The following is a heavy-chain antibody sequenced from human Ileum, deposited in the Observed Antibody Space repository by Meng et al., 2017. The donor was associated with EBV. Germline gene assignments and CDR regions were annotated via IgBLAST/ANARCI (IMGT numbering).Heavy chain of an antibody. V-gene: IGHV4-39*07. CDR2: MYSSGTT. J-gene: IGHJ4*02. CDR1: GGSISSSSYY. Sequence: LQLQESGPGLGKPSETLSLSCTVAGGSISSSSYYWGWIRQPPGKGLEWIGSMYSSGTTNYNPSLTSRVTISLDTSKNQFSLKLSSVTAADTAVYYCARGSTPAAGAYWGQGTLVTVSS. D-gene: IGHD6-13*01. CDR3: ARGSTPAAGAY.